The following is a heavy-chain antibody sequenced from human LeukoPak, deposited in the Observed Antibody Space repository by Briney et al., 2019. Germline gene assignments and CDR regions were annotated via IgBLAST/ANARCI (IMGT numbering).Heavy chain of an antibody. CDR1: EFVFSSHA. D-gene: IGHD3-22*01. Sequence: PGGSLRLSCVASEFVFSSHAMIWVRQAPGKGLEWVSSISSSSSYIYYADSVKGRFTISRDNAKNSLYLQMNSLRAEDTAVYYCARDRDYDSSGYGKPVFDYWGQGTLVTVSS. V-gene: IGHV3-21*01. CDR2: ISSSSSYI. J-gene: IGHJ4*02. CDR3: ARDRDYDSSGYGKPVFDY.